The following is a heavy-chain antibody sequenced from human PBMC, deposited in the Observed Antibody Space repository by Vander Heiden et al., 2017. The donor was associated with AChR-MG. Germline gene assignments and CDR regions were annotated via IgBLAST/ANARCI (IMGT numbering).Heavy chain of an antibody. V-gene: IGHV1-8*01. CDR1: GYTFTSYD. J-gene: IGHJ5*01. Sequence: QVQLSQSGPEVKKPGASVKVACKASGYTFTSYDINWVRQATGQGLEWMGWMNPNSGRTGYVQKFQGRGTMTRDTSISTAYLEVNSLTYEDTAVYYCARSPFGSGVWFDSWGQGTLVTVSS. CDR2: MNPNSGRT. CDR3: ARSPFGSGVWFDS. D-gene: IGHD3-10*01.